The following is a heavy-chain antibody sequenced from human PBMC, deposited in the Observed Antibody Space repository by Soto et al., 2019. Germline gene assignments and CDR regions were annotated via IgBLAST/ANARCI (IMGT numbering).Heavy chain of an antibody. CDR2: VYYGGNT. V-gene: IGHV4-31*03. CDR1: GASISSGGYY. J-gene: IGHJ5*02. Sequence: PSETLSLTCTVSGASISSGGYYWTWIRQYPGKGLEWIGYVYYGGNTNFNPSLRSRVAMSVDRSKKQFSLDLKSVTVADTAVYYCARDRSGSRYFSHLWGTGTLVTVSS. CDR3: ARDRSGSRYFSHL. D-gene: IGHD1-26*01.